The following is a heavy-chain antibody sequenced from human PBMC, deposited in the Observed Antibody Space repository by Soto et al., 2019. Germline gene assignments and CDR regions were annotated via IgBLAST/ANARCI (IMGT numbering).Heavy chain of an antibody. CDR3: ARDYFDSSDYTTNWFDP. CDR1: GGSISNSRFY. D-gene: IGHD3-22*01. Sequence: SETLSLTCSVSGGSISNSRFYWAWIRQPPGEGLEWIGSIYHTGNAYYNPSLKSRVTIFVDTSKNQFSLKLTSVTAADTALYYCARDYFDSSDYTTNWFDPWGQGTLVTVSS. CDR2: IYHTGNA. V-gene: IGHV4-39*01. J-gene: IGHJ5*02.